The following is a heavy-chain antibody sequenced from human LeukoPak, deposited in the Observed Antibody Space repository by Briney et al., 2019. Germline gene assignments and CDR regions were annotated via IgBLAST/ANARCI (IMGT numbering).Heavy chain of an antibody. CDR3: ARDRDCSSTSCYFDAEYFQH. J-gene: IGHJ1*01. CDR1: GFTFSSYA. V-gene: IGHV3-7*01. CDR2: IKQDGSEK. Sequence: GGSLRLSCAASGFTFSSYAMSWVRQAPGKGLEWVANIKQDGSEKYYVDSVKGRFTISRDNAKNSLYLQMNSLRAEDTAVYYCARDRDCSSTSCYFDAEYFQHWGQGTLVTVSS. D-gene: IGHD2-2*01.